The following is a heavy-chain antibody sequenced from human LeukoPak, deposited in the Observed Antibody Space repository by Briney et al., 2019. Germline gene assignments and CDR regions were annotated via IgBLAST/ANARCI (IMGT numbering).Heavy chain of an antibody. CDR2: ISYDGSNK. CDR1: GFTYSHNG. CDR3: ARDGPYYYDSSGYYRYDAFDI. D-gene: IGHD3-22*01. Sequence: GGSLRLSCVASGFTYSHNGMHWVRQAPGKGLEWVAVISYDGSNKYYADSVKGRFTISRDNSKNTLYLQMNSLRAEDTAVYYCARDGPYYYDSSGYYRYDAFDIWGQGTMVTVSS. J-gene: IGHJ3*02. V-gene: IGHV3-30*19.